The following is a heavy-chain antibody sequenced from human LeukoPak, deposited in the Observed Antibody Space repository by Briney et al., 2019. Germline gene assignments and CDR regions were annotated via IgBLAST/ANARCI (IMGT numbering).Heavy chain of an antibody. CDR3: AKGGVQQLVFDY. Sequence: GRSLRLSCAASGFTFSSYGMHWVRQAPGKGLEWVAVISYDGSNKYYADSVKGRFTISRDNSKNTLYLQMNSLRAEDTAVYYCAKGGVQQLVFDYWGQGTLATVSS. J-gene: IGHJ4*02. V-gene: IGHV3-30*18. D-gene: IGHD6-13*01. CDR1: GFTFSSYG. CDR2: ISYDGSNK.